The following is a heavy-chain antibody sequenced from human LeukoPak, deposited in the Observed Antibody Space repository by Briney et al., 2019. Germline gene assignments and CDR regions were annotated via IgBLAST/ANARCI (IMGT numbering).Heavy chain of an antibody. CDR2: ISSSSSYI. V-gene: IGHV3-21*01. J-gene: IGHJ6*03. CDR1: GFTFSSYS. Sequence: PGGSLRLSCAASGFTFSSYSMNWVRQAPGKGLEWVSSISSSSSYIYYADSVKGRFTISRDNAKNSLYLQMNSLRAEDTAVYYCARLVDDLYYMDVWGKGTTVTVSS. D-gene: IGHD1-26*01. CDR3: ARLVDDLYYMDV.